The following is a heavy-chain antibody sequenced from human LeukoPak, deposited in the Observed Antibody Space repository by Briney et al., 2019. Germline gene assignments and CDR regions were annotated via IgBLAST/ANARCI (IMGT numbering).Heavy chain of an antibody. Sequence: SEILSLTCAVYGGSFSDYYWSWIRQPPGKGLEWIGEINHSGSTNSNPSLKSRVTISIDTSKNQFSLKLSSVTAADTAVYYCARPTIALLAFDIWGQGTTVTVSS. CDR1: GGSFSDYY. J-gene: IGHJ3*02. CDR3: ARPTIALLAFDI. D-gene: IGHD5-24*01. V-gene: IGHV4-34*01. CDR2: INHSGST.